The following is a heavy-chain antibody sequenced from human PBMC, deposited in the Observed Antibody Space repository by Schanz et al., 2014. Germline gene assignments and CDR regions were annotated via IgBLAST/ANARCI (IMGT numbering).Heavy chain of an antibody. CDR2: IFFRGST. V-gene: IGHV4-30-4*07. D-gene: IGHD3-3*01. CDR1: GGSISSGGYS. J-gene: IGHJ5*02. CDR3: AKFLYDDPS. Sequence: QVQLQESGPGLVKPSQTLSLTCAVSGGSISSGGYSWSWIRQPPGKGLEWIGYIFFRGSTYYNPSLKSRVTISIDTSKNQFPLRLTSLTAADTAVYYCAKFLYDDPSWGQGTLVTVSS.